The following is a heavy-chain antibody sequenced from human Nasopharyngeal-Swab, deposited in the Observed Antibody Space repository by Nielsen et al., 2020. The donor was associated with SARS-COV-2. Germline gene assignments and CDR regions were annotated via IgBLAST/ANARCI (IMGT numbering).Heavy chain of an antibody. CDR1: GGTFSSYA. CDR2: IIPILGIA. Sequence: SVKVSCKASGGTFSSYAISWVRQAPGQGLEWMGRIIPILGIANYAQKFQGRVMITADKSTSTAYMELSSLRSEDTAVYYCARGCGITIFGVVTCYYMDVWGKGTTVTVSS. CDR3: ARGCGITIFGVVTCYYMDV. D-gene: IGHD3-3*01. J-gene: IGHJ6*03. V-gene: IGHV1-69*04.